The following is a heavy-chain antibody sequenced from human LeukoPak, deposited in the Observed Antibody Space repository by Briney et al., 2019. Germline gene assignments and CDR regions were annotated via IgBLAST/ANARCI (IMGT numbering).Heavy chain of an antibody. Sequence: GGSLRLSCVASGFTFSSYGMHWVRQAPGKGLEWVAVISYDGSKKYYADSVKGRFTISRDSSKNTLYLQMNSLRAEDTAVYYCAKDRAGYGDAFDVWGQGTMVTVSS. CDR2: ISYDGSKK. CDR3: AKDRAGYGDAFDV. D-gene: IGHD5-18*01. J-gene: IGHJ3*01. V-gene: IGHV3-30*18. CDR1: GFTFSSYG.